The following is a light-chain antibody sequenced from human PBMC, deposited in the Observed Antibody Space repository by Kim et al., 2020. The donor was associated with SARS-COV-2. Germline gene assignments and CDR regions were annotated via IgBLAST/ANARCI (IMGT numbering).Light chain of an antibody. CDR2: DNN. V-gene: IGLV1-44*01. CDR1: GSNIGSNT. Sequence: QSVLTQPPSASGTPGQRVTISCSGTGSNIGSNTVNWYQQLPGTAPKLLIYDNNKRPSGVPDRFSGSKSGTSASLAISGLQSEDEAHYYCAAWDDSPTGHVVFGGGTQLTVL. J-gene: IGLJ2*01. CDR3: AAWDDSPTGHVV.